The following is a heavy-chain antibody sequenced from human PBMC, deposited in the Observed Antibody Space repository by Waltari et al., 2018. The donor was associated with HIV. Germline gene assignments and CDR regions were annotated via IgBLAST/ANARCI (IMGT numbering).Heavy chain of an antibody. J-gene: IGHJ4*02. CDR3: VALRTVTGTIDK. CDR1: TGYITQSYY. CDR2: IYSNGVS. Sequence: QLQLQASGPALVKPSEPLSLTCTVPTGYITQSYYWGWVRQFPGTGLEWIGSIYSNGVSHYAPSLKSRVALSVDMSKNQFSLTLTAVTAADTSRYFCVALRTVTGTIDKWGQGTLVTVS. V-gene: IGHV4-39*01. D-gene: IGHD6-19*01.